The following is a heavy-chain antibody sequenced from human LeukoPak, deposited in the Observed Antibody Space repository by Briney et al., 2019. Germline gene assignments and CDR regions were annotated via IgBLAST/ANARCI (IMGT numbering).Heavy chain of an antibody. D-gene: IGHD3-22*01. J-gene: IGHJ4*02. V-gene: IGHV4-61*02. CDR1: GGSISSGSYY. Sequence: SETLSLTCTVSGGSISSGSYYWRWLRQPAGKGLEWIGRIYTSGSTNYNPSLKSRVTMSVDTSKNQFSLKLSSVTAADTAVYYCARSPQNYYDSSGYYYSLYYFDYWGQGTLVTVSS. CDR3: ARSPQNYYDSSGYYYSLYYFDY. CDR2: IYTSGST.